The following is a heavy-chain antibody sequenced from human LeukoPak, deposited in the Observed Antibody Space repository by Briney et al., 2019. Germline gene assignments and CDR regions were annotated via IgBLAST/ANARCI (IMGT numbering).Heavy chain of an antibody. J-gene: IGHJ4*02. CDR1: GGSISSYY. CDR2: FYYSGST. V-gene: IGHV4-59*12. CDR3: ARELPMATNYYFDY. D-gene: IGHD5-24*01. Sequence: SETLSLTCIVSGGSISSYYWSWVRQPPGKGLEWIGYFYYSGSTNNNPSLMSRGTITVDKTKNQFSLNLSSVTAADTAVYYCARELPMATNYYFDYWGQGTLVTVSS.